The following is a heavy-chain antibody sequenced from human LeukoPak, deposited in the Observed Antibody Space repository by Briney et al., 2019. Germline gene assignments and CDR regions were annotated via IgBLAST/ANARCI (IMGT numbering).Heavy chain of an antibody. V-gene: IGHV1-18*01. Sequence: ASVKVSCKASGYTFTRYGISWVRQAPGQGLEWMGWISAYNGKTNYAQKLQGRVTMTTDTSTSTAYMELRRLRSDDTAVYYCARDRLTVPGTTSFDYWGQGTLDTVSS. CDR1: GYTFTRYG. CDR3: ARDRLTVPGTTSFDY. D-gene: IGHD1-7*01. CDR2: ISAYNGKT. J-gene: IGHJ4*02.